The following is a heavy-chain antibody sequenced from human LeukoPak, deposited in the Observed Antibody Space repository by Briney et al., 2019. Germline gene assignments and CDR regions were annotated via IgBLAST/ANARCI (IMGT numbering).Heavy chain of an antibody. J-gene: IGHJ4*02. CDR2: IWYDGSNK. V-gene: IGHV3-33*01. D-gene: IGHD1-26*01. CDR3: ARDKGGSYLFDY. CDR1: GFTFSSYG. Sequence: GGSLRLSCAASGFTFSSYGMHWVRQAPGKGLEWVAVIWYDGSNKYYADSVKGRFTISRDNSKNTLYLQMNSLRAEDTAVYYCARDKGGSYLFDYWGQGTLVTVSS.